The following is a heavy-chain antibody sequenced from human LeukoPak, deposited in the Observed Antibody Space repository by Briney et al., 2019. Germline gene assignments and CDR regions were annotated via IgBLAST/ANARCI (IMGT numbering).Heavy chain of an antibody. CDR1: GFIFSSSW. Sequence: PGGSLRLSCAASGFIFSSSWMSWVRQAPGKGLEWVANINQDGSQRHYVDSVKGRFTISRDNAKNTLYLQVNSLRAEDTAVYYCASGREVLDYWGQGTLVTVSS. D-gene: IGHD1-26*01. CDR3: ASGREVLDY. CDR2: INQDGSQR. V-gene: IGHV3-7*01. J-gene: IGHJ4*02.